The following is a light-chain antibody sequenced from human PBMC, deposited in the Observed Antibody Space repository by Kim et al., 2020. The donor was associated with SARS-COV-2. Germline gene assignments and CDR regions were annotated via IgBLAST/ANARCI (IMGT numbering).Light chain of an antibody. CDR3: QSADSSGTYRV. CDR1: ALPTQY. CDR2: KDN. V-gene: IGLV3-25*03. J-gene: IGLJ1*01. Sequence: SYELTQPPSVSVSPGQTARITCSGDALPTQYAYWYQKKPGQAPVLVIYKDNERPSGIPERFSGSSSGTTVTLTISGVQAEDEADYYCQSADSSGTYRVFGTGTKVTVL.